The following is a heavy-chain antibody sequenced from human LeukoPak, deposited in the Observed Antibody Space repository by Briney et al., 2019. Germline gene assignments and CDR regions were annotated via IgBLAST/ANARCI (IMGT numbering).Heavy chain of an antibody. Sequence: GGSLRLSCAASGFTFSSYWMSWVRQAPGRGLEWISYISVSSKTIYYADSVKGRFTISRDNARNSLYLQMTSLRAEDTAVYYCARLAQQRFNSDWYPDYWGQGTLVTVSS. CDR3: ARLAQQRFNSDWYPDY. D-gene: IGHD3-9*01. CDR1: GFTFSSYW. V-gene: IGHV3-48*04. J-gene: IGHJ4*02. CDR2: ISVSSKTI.